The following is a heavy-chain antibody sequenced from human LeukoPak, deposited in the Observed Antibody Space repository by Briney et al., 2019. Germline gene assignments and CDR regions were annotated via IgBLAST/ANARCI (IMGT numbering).Heavy chain of an antibody. D-gene: IGHD2-15*01. CDR1: GGFISSSSYY. J-gene: IGHJ4*02. V-gene: IGHV3-23*01. CDR3: AKQTGYIVVVVAAYFDY. Sequence: PSETLSLTCTVSGGFISSSSYYWGWIRQPPGKGLEWVSAISGSGGSTYYADSVKGRFTISRDNSKNTLYLQMNSLRAEDTAVYYCAKQTGYIVVVVAAYFDYWGQGTLVTVSS. CDR2: ISGSGGST.